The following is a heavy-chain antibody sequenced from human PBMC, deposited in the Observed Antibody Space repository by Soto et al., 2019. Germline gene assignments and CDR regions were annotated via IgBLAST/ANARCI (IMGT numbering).Heavy chain of an antibody. CDR2: INAGNGNT. D-gene: IGHD6-13*01. CDR3: ARAGVVVDSSSWYEVRDYYYGMDV. CDR1: GYTFTSYA. J-gene: IGHJ6*02. V-gene: IGHV1-3*01. Sequence: QVQLVQSGAEVKKPGASVKVSCKASGYTFTSYAMHWVRQAPGQRLEWMGWINAGNGNTKYSQKFQGRVTITRDTSASTAYMELSSLRSEDTAVYYCARAGVVVDSSSWYEVRDYYYGMDVWGQGTTVTVSS.